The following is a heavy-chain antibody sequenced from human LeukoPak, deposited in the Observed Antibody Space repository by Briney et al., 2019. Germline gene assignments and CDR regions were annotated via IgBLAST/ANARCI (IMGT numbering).Heavy chain of an antibody. CDR2: IFYSGST. Sequence: PSETLSLTCTVSGGSRSSCYWRWIRQPPGKGLEWIGYIFYSGSTNYNPSLKSRVTICVDTSKNQSVLKLGSVAGSDTGVFVLESAGYCSRGSCPWGQGTLVTVSS. CDR3: ESAGYCSRGSCP. J-gene: IGHJ5*02. V-gene: IGHV4-59*01. D-gene: IGHD2-15*01. CDR1: GGSRSSCY.